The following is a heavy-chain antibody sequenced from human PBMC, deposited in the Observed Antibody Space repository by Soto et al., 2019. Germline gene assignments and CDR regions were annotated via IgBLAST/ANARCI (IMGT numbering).Heavy chain of an antibody. D-gene: IGHD6-13*01. CDR1: GYTFTSYG. Sequence: ASVKVSCKASGYTFTSYGISWVRQAPGQGLEWMGWISAYNGNTNYAQKLQGRVTMTTDTSTSTAYMELRSLRSDDTAAYYCARDRDIAAAGIDYYYGMDVWGQGTTVTVSS. J-gene: IGHJ6*02. V-gene: IGHV1-18*04. CDR3: ARDRDIAAAGIDYYYGMDV. CDR2: ISAYNGNT.